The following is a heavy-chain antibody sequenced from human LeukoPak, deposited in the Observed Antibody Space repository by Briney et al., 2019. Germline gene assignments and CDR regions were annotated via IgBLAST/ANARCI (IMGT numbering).Heavy chain of an antibody. CDR2: IRYDGSNK. CDR1: GFTFSSYG. D-gene: IGHD3-16*02. Sequence: GGSLRLSCAASGFTFSSYGMHWVRQAPGKGLEWVAFIRYDGSNKYYADSVKGRFTISRDNSKNTLYLQMNSLRAEDTAVYYCANAGGDDCVWGSYRWDYYYGMDVWGQGTTVTVSS. V-gene: IGHV3-30*02. J-gene: IGHJ6*02. CDR3: ANAGGDDCVWGSYRWDYYYGMDV.